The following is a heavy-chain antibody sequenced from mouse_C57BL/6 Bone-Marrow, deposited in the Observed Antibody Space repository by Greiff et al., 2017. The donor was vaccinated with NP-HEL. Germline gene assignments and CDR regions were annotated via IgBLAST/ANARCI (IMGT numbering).Heavy chain of an antibody. CDR2: IHPSDSDT. J-gene: IGHJ4*01. Sequence: QVQLQQPGAELVKPGASVKVSCKASGYTFTSYWMHWVKQRPGQGLEWIGRIHPSDSDTNYNQKFKGKATLPVDKSASTAYMQLSSLTSEDSAVYYCAISGVLLCPYYAMDYWGKGTSVTVAS. CDR3: AISGVLLCPYYAMDY. V-gene: IGHV1-74*01. CDR1: GYTFTSYW. D-gene: IGHD1-1*02.